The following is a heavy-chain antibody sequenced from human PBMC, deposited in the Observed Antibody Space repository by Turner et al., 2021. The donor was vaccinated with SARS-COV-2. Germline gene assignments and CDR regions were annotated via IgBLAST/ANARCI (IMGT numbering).Heavy chain of an antibody. CDR3: ARSPTAPGYYYDSSGYYTPYYFDY. CDR2: ISSSSSYI. CDR1: GFTFSSYS. V-gene: IGHV3-21*01. D-gene: IGHD3-22*01. J-gene: IGHJ4*02. Sequence: EVQLVESGGGLVKPGGSLRLSCAASGFTFSSYSMNWVRQAPGKGLGWVSSISSSSSYIYYADSVKGRFTNSRDNAKNSLYLQMNSLRAEDTAVYYCARSPTAPGYYYDSSGYYTPYYFDYWGQGTLVTVSS.